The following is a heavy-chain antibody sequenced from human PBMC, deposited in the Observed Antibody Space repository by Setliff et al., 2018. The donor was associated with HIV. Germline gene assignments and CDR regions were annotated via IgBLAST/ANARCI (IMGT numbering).Heavy chain of an antibody. V-gene: IGHV4-61*09. Sequence: PSETLSLTCTVSGGSISSGVYYWSWIRQPAGKGLEWIGHVYSSGSTSYNPSLKSRVIIAEETSKNQFSLKLNSVTAADTAVYYCARGGSFWSRFMLELWGQGTLVTVSS. CDR3: ARGGSFWSRFMLEL. D-gene: IGHD3-3*01. CDR2: VYSSGST. CDR1: GGSISSGVYY. J-gene: IGHJ4*03.